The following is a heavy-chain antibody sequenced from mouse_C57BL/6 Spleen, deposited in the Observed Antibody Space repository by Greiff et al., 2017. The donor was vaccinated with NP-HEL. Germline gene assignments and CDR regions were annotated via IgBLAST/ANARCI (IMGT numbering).Heavy chain of an antibody. CDR2: ISSGSSTN. D-gene: IGHD4-1*01. Sequence: DVMLVESGGGLVKPGGSLKLSCAASGFTFSDYGMHWVRQAPEKGLEWVAYISSGSSTNYYADTVKGRFTISRDKAKNTLFLQMTSLRSEDTAMYYCARKLGGYFDVWGTGTTVTVSS. V-gene: IGHV5-17*01. CDR1: GFTFSDYG. CDR3: ARKLGGYFDV. J-gene: IGHJ1*03.